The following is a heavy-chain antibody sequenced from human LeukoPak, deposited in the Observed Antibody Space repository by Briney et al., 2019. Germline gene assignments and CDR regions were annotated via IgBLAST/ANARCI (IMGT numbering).Heavy chain of an antibody. D-gene: IGHD2-15*01. J-gene: IGHJ3*02. CDR3: ARGRGCSGGSCYSGAFDI. CDR2: ISSSGSTI. Sequence: GGSLRLSCAASGFTLSSYEMNWVRQAPGKGLEWVSYISSSGSTIYYADSVKGRFTISRDNAKNSLYLQMSSLRAEDTAVYYCARGRGCSGGSCYSGAFDIWGQGIMVTVSS. CDR1: GFTLSSYE. V-gene: IGHV3-48*03.